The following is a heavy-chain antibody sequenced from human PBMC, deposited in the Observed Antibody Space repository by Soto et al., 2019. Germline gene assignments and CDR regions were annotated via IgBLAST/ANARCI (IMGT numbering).Heavy chain of an antibody. D-gene: IGHD2-2*01. CDR2: ISYDGTKK. Sequence: GGSLRLSCAASGFTFSNYAIHWVRQAPGKGLEWVAVISYDGTKKFYADSVKGRFTISRDDSKNTLYLQMNSLRDEDTAVFYCARGPPLGYCGSTSCFIDYWGQGTLVTVSS. CDR1: GFTFSNYA. V-gene: IGHV3-30-3*01. J-gene: IGHJ4*02. CDR3: ARGPPLGYCGSTSCFIDY.